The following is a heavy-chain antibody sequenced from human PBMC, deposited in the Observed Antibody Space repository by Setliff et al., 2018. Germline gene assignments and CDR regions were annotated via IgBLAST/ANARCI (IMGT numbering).Heavy chain of an antibody. CDR3: ATELAYRSGYYVAETLDY. Sequence: SETLSLTCSVSGGSVTTSRYYWSWIRQPAGKGLEWIGRIHSSGSTKFNPSPESRVAMSVDTSKNQFSLKLTSVTAADTAVYYCATELAYRSGYYVAETLDYWGQGALVTVSS. CDR1: GGSVTTSRYY. J-gene: IGHJ4*02. V-gene: IGHV4-61*02. D-gene: IGHD3-22*01. CDR2: IHSSGST.